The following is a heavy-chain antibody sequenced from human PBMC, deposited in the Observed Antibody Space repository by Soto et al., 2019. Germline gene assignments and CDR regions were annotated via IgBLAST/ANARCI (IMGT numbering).Heavy chain of an antibody. CDR1: GGSISSYY. J-gene: IGHJ6*03. CDR2: IYYSGST. CDR3: ARRPHDYYYYMDV. V-gene: IGHV4-59*08. Sequence: SETLSLTCTVSGGSISSYYWSWIRQPPGKGLEWIGYIYYSGSTNYNPSLKSRVTISVDTSKNQFSLKLSSVTATDTAVYYCARRPHDYYYYMDVWGKGTTVTVSS.